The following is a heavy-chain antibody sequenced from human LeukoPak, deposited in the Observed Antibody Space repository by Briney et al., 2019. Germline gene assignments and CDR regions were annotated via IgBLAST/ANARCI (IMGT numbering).Heavy chain of an antibody. D-gene: IGHD5-18*01. CDR1: GGSFSGYY. Sequence: SETLSLTRAVYGGSFSGYYWSWIRQPPGKGLEWIGEIDHSGSTNYNPSLKSRVNMSVDTSKNQFSLKLSSVTAADTAVYYCARVGNSYGSWDFDYWGQGTLVTVSS. V-gene: IGHV4-34*01. CDR2: IDHSGST. J-gene: IGHJ4*02. CDR3: ARVGNSYGSWDFDY.